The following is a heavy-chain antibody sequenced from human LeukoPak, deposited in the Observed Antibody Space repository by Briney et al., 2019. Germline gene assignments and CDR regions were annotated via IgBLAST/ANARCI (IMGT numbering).Heavy chain of an antibody. CDR3: AGSGSSGWYYFDY. CDR1: GFIVSNFY. Sequence: GGSLRLSCAASGFIVSNFYMAWVRQAPGKGLEWVSVFSSGGDTYYAESVKGRFTIYRDNSKNTLYLQISSLRAEDTAVYYCAGSGSSGWYYFDYWGQGTLVTVSS. J-gene: IGHJ4*02. CDR2: FSSGGDT. V-gene: IGHV3-53*01. D-gene: IGHD6-19*01.